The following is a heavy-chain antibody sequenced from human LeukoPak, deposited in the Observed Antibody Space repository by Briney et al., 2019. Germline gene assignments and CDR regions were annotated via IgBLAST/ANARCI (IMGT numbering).Heavy chain of an antibody. J-gene: IGHJ4*02. D-gene: IGHD1-26*01. CDR1: GGTFSSYT. Sequence: SVKDSCKASGGTFSSYTISWVRQAPGQGLEWMGRIIPILGIANYAQKFQGRVTITADKSTSTAYMELSSLRSEDTAVYYRARLGDSGGGDYWGQGTLVTVSS. CDR2: IIPILGIA. CDR3: ARLGDSGGGDY. V-gene: IGHV1-69*02.